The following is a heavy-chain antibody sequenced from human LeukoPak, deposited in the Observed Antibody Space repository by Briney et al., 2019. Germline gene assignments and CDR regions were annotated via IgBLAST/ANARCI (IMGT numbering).Heavy chain of an antibody. CDR3: ARTPRFLGVRGVIISWFDP. V-gene: IGHV2-70*11. D-gene: IGHD3-10*01. CDR2: IDWDDDK. CDR1: GFSLSTSRMC. Sequence: SGPALVKPTQTLTLTCTFSGFSLSTSRMCVSWIRQPPGKALEWLARIDWDDDKYYSTSLKTRLTISKDTSKNQVVLTMTNMDPVDTATYYCARTPRFLGVRGVIISWFDPWGQGTLVTVSS. J-gene: IGHJ5*02.